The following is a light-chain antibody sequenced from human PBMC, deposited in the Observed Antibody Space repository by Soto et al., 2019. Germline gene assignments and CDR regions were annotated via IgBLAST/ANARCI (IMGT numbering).Light chain of an antibody. Sequence: DIVLTQSPGTLSLSPGERAALSCGASQSVSNNFLAWYQQKPGQAPRLLISGASSRATGIPDRFSGSGSGTDFTLTITRVEPEDFAVYYCQQYGTSPLTFGGGTRWIS. CDR1: QSVSNNF. CDR3: QQYGTSPLT. J-gene: IGKJ4*01. CDR2: GAS. V-gene: IGKV3-20*01.